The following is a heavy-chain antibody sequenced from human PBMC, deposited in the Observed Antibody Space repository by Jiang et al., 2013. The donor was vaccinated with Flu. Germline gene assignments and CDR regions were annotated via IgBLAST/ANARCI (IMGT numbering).Heavy chain of an antibody. V-gene: IGHV3-7*03. Sequence: GSVKGRLSISRDNAKNSVYLQMSSLRAEDTAVYYCAGGSGRTSSIWGQGTMVTGSS. J-gene: IGHJ3*02. CDR3: AGGSGRTSSI. D-gene: IGHD6-19*01.